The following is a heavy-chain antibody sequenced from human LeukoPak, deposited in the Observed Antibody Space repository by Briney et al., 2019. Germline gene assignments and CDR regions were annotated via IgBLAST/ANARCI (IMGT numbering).Heavy chain of an antibody. D-gene: IGHD3-3*01. CDR1: GYTFTSYG. V-gene: IGHV1-18*01. CDR2: ISAYNGNT. Sequence: ASVKVSCKASGYTFTSYGISWERQAPGQGLEWMGWISAYNGNTNYAQKLQGRVTMTTDTSTSTAYMELRSLRSDDTAVYYCARDPLFGVPLPMSFNWFDPWGQGTLVTVSS. J-gene: IGHJ5*02. CDR3: ARDPLFGVPLPMSFNWFDP.